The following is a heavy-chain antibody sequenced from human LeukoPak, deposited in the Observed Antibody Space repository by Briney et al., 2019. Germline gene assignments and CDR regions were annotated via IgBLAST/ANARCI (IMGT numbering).Heavy chain of an antibody. V-gene: IGHV4-31*03. D-gene: IGHD3-3*02. CDR2: IYYSGST. CDR1: GGSISSGGYY. J-gene: IGHJ6*02. Sequence: SETLSLTCTVSGGSISSGGYYWSRIRQHPGKGLEWIGYIYYSGSTYYNPSLKSRVTISVDTSKNQFSLKLSSVTAAGTAVYYCARVGFLERTRFDPWGQGTTVTVSS. CDR3: ARVGFLERTRFDP.